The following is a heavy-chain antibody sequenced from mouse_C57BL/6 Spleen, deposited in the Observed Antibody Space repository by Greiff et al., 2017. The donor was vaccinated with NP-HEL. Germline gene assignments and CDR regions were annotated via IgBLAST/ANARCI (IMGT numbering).Heavy chain of an antibody. J-gene: IGHJ2*01. D-gene: IGHD1-1*01. CDR2: IYPGSGST. CDR3: ARRGVITTVVAKVDY. CDR1: GYTFTSYW. V-gene: IGHV1-55*01. Sequence: QVQLQQPGAELVKPGASVKMSCKASGYTFTSYWITWVKQRPGHGLEWIGDIYPGSGSTNYNEKFKSKATLTVDTSSSTAYMQLSSLTSEDSAVYYCARRGVITTVVAKVDYWGQGTTLTVSS.